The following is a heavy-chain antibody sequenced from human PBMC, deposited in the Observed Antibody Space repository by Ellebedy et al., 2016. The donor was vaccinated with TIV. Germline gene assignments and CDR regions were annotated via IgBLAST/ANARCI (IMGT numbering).Heavy chain of an antibody. J-gene: IGHJ3*02. Sequence: ASVKVSXXASGYTFTSYDINWVRQATGQGLEWMGWMNPNSGNTGYAQKFQGRVTMTRDTSTSTVYMELSSLRSEDTAVYYCARGLGVAGYCGGDCYLKAFDIWGQGTMVTVSS. D-gene: IGHD2-21*02. V-gene: IGHV1-8*01. CDR3: ARGLGVAGYCGGDCYLKAFDI. CDR1: GYTFTSYD. CDR2: MNPNSGNT.